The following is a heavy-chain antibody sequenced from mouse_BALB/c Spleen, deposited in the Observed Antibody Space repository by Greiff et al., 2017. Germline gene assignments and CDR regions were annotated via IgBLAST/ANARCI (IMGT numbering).Heavy chain of an antibody. V-gene: IGHV2-6-7*01. CDR1: GFSLTGYG. CDR2: IWGDGST. CDR3: AREEGDSSFAY. D-gene: IGHD2-13*01. Sequence: QVQLKQSGPGLVAPSQSLSITCTVSGFSLTGYGVNWVRQPPGKGLEWLGMIWGDGSTDYNSALKSRLSISKDNSKSQVFLKMNSLQTDDTARYYCAREEGDSSFAYWGQGTLVTVSA. J-gene: IGHJ3*01.